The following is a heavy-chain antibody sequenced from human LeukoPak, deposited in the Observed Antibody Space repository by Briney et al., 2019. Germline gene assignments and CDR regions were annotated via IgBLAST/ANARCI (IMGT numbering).Heavy chain of an antibody. D-gene: IGHD2-15*01. CDR1: GYTFTSYY. J-gene: IGHJ4*02. V-gene: IGHV1-46*01. CDR3: ARDQGGGTYFDY. CDR2: INPSGGSA. Sequence: ASVKVSCKASGYTFTSYYIHWVRQAPGQGLECMGLINPSGGSASYSQKFQGRVTMTRDMSTSTVYVELSSLRSEDTAVCYCARDQGGGTYFDYWGQGTLVTVSS.